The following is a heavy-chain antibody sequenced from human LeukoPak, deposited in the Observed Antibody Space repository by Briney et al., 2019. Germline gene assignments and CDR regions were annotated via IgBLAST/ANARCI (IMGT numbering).Heavy chain of an antibody. V-gene: IGHV3-23*05. CDR1: GFTFSAYA. CDR2: IGSDNKP. D-gene: IGHD6-13*01. Sequence: GGSLRLSCEASGFTFSAYAMTWVRQAPGKGLEWVSSIGSDNKPHYSESVKGRFAISRDNSKSMLYLQMNSLRAEDTAVYHCARGDSSSWSPDFWGQGTLVTVSS. CDR3: ARGDSSSWSPDF. J-gene: IGHJ4*02.